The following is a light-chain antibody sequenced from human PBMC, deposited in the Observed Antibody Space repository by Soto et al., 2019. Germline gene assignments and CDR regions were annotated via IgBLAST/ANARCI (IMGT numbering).Light chain of an antibody. J-gene: IGLJ1*01. V-gene: IGLV2-18*01. CDR2: DAS. CDR3: SLYTSENTYV. CDR1: STDFVSYNR. Sequence: QSALTQPHSVSGSPGQSVTISCTGTSTDFVSYNRVSWYQQPPGTAPKLIIYDASNRPSGVPDRFSGSKSGNTASLTISGLQAADEADYYCSLYTSENTYVFGTGTKVTVL.